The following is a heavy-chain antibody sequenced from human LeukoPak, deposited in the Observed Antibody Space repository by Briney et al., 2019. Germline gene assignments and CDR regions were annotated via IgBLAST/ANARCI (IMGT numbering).Heavy chain of an antibody. CDR3: ARRGSSSNHFDY. J-gene: IGHJ4*02. V-gene: IGHV3-11*06. D-gene: IGHD6-6*01. CDR1: GFTFSDYY. Sequence: GGSLRLSCAASGFTFSDYYMSWIRLAPGKGLEWIPYVSSSSSYTNYADSVKGRFTISRDNAKNSLYLQMNSLRAEDTAVYYCARRGSSSNHFDYWGQGTLVTVSS. CDR2: VSSSSSYT.